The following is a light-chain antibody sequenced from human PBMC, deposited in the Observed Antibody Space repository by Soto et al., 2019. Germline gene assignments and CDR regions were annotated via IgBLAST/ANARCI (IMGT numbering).Light chain of an antibody. CDR2: RAS. CDR1: QRVASD. V-gene: IGKV3D-15*01. Sequence: VLTQSPGTLSLSPGEGATLSCRASQRVASDLAWYQQKPGQAPRLLIYRASTRATGIPDRFSGSGSGTEFTLTISSLQPEDFATYYCQQYNSYPWTFGQGTKVDIK. CDR3: QQYNSYPWT. J-gene: IGKJ1*01.